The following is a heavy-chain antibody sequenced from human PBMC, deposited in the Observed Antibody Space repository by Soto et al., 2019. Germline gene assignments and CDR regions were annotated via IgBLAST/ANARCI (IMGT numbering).Heavy chain of an antibody. D-gene: IGHD3-10*01. J-gene: IGHJ4*02. Sequence: LVKVSCKASGFTFTSSAVQWVRQARGQRLEWIGWIVVGSGNTNYAQKFQGRVTITRDMSTSTAYMELSSLRSEDTAVYYCAAVADYYGSGSYYNPPTDYWGQGTLVTVSS. CDR2: IVVGSGNT. V-gene: IGHV1-58*01. CDR3: AAVADYYGSGSYYNPPTDY. CDR1: GFTFTSSA.